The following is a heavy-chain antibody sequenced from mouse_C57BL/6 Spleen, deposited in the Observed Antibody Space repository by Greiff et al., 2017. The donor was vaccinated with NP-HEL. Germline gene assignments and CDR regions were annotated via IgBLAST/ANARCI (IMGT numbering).Heavy chain of an antibody. CDR1: GFTFSDYG. D-gene: IGHD1-1*01. CDR3: ARRAPITTVVATGDFDY. J-gene: IGHJ2*01. Sequence: EVKLVESGGGLVKPGGSLKLSCAASGFTFSDYGMHWVRQAPEKGLEWVAYISSGSSTIYYADTVKGRFTISRDNAKNTLFLQMTSLRSEDTAMYYCARRAPITTVVATGDFDYWGQSTTLTVSS. CDR2: ISSGSSTI. V-gene: IGHV5-17*01.